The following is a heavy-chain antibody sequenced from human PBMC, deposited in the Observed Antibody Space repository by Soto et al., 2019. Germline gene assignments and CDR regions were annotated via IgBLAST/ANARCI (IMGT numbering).Heavy chain of an antibody. J-gene: IGHJ5*02. V-gene: IGHV4-59*08. CDR3: ARHSYYSNPLRFDP. CDR2: IHYSGST. CDR1: GGSIXGYY. D-gene: IGHD4-4*01. Sequence: PSETLSLTCAVSGGSIXGYYWSWIRQPPGKGPEWIGNIHYSGSTNYNPSLKSRVTISVDTSKNQFSLRLSSVTAAETAVYYCARHSYYSNPLRFDPWGQGTLVTVSS.